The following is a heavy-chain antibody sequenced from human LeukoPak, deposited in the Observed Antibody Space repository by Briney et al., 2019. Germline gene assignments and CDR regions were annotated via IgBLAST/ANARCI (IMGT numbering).Heavy chain of an antibody. V-gene: IGHV3-30*18. J-gene: IGHJ4*02. CDR3: AKAIFTNTLPIGY. Sequence: GGSLRLSCAASGFTFSSYGMHWVRQAPGKGLEGVAVISYDGSNKYYADSVKGRFTISRDNSKNMLYLQMNSLRAEDTAVYYCAKAIFTNTLPIGYWGQGTLVTVSS. D-gene: IGHD2-2*01. CDR2: ISYDGSNK. CDR1: GFTFSSYG.